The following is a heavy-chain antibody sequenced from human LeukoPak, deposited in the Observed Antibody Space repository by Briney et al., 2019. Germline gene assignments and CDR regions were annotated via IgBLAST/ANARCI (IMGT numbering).Heavy chain of an antibody. Sequence: SETLSLTCTVSGGSITSSSYYWGWIRQPPGKGLEWIGSIYYSGNTYYNPSLKSRVTISVDTSKNQFSLKLSAVTAADTAVYYCATVLGVMNSGYPDFWGQGTLVTVSS. CDR3: ATVLGVMNSGYPDF. CDR1: GGSITSSSYY. D-gene: IGHD5-12*01. J-gene: IGHJ4*02. V-gene: IGHV4-39*07. CDR2: IYYSGNT.